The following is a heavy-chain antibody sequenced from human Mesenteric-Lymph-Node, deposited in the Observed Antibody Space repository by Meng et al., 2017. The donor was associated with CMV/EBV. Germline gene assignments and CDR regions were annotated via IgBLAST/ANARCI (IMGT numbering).Heavy chain of an antibody. CDR1: GFTFSSYT. CDR2: ISYADGSNT. CDR3: AREFSVGGRDPGMDV. J-gene: IGHJ6*02. V-gene: IGHV3-30-3*01. Sequence: GESLKISCAASGFTFSSYTMHWVRQAPGKGLEWVAVISYADGSNTFYADSVKGRFTISRDNAKNTLYLRMNSLKPEDTAVYYCAREFSVGGRDPGMDVWGQGTTVTVSS. D-gene: IGHD3-10*01.